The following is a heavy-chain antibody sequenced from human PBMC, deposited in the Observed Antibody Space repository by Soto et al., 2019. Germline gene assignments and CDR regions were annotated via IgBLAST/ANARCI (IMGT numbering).Heavy chain of an antibody. V-gene: IGHV4-59*08. CDR3: ATRKYYDFCSDAPSYAFDI. J-gene: IGHJ3*02. D-gene: IGHD3-3*01. CDR2: IYYSGST. Sequence: SETLSLTCTVSGGSISSYYWSWIRQPPGKGLEWIGYIYYSGSTNYNPSLKSRVTISVDTSKNQFSLKLSSVTAADTAVYYCATRKYYDFCSDAPSYAFDIWGQGTMVTVSS. CDR1: GGSISSYY.